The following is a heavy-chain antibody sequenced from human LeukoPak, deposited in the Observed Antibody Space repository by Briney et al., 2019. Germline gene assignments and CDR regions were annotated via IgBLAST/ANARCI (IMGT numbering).Heavy chain of an antibody. Sequence: PSETLTLTCAVSGGSINTYYWSWIRQPPGKGLEWVGYIYSTGNTNYNPSLKGRVTISLDTSKNQFSLNLSSVTAADTAVYYCAKHDTVFGAAHFYMDVWGKGTTVTVSS. CDR1: GGSINTYY. J-gene: IGHJ6*03. CDR3: AKHDTVFGAAHFYMDV. CDR2: IYSTGNT. D-gene: IGHD3-3*01. V-gene: IGHV4-4*09.